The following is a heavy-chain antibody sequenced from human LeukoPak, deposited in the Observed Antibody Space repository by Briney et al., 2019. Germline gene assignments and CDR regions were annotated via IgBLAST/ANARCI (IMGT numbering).Heavy chain of an antibody. V-gene: IGHV1-18*01. Sequence: ASVKVSCKASGYTFTSYGISWVRRAPGQGLEWMGWISAYNGNTNYAQKLQGRVTMTTDTSTSTAYMELRSLRSDDTAVYYCASYDFEKKDAFDIWGQGTMVTVSS. D-gene: IGHD3-3*01. J-gene: IGHJ3*02. CDR2: ISAYNGNT. CDR1: GYTFTSYG. CDR3: ASYDFEKKDAFDI.